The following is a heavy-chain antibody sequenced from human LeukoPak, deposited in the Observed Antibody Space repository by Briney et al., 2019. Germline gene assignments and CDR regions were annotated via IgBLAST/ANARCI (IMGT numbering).Heavy chain of an antibody. CDR3: ARDYAGSRDY. CDR1: GFTFSTYW. CDR2: INGDGSTT. J-gene: IGHJ4*02. V-gene: IGHV3-74*03. Sequence: GGSLRLSCTASGFTFSTYWFNWVRQSPGKGLVWVALINGDGSTTTHADSVKGRFTISRDNAKNTAYLQMNSLRDEDTAVYFCARDYAGSRDYWGQGTLVTVSA. D-gene: IGHD3-10*01.